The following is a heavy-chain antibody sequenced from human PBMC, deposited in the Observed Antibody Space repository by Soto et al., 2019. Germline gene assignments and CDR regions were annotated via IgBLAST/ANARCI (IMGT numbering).Heavy chain of an antibody. CDR2: IGTTGDT. CDR3: AKSRSSSHYYHGMDV. Sequence: EVQLVGSGGGLVQPGGSLRLSCAASGFTFSTYGMHWVRQATGKGLEWVSAIGTTGDTYYPGSVKGRFTISRENAKNSLYLQMNSLRAEDTAVYYCAKSRSSSHYYHGMDVWGQGTTVTVSS. V-gene: IGHV3-13*01. J-gene: IGHJ6*02. CDR1: GFTFSTYG. D-gene: IGHD6-6*01.